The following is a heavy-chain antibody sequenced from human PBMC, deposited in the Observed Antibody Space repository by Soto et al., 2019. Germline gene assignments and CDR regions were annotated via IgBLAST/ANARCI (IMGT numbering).Heavy chain of an antibody. CDR2: ISSGSDYL. J-gene: IGHJ4*02. V-gene: IGHV3-21*04. D-gene: IGHD2-15*01. CDR3: ASEFCSGGSCYSRIFDY. Sequence: PGGSLRLSCAAFGFNFNTYAMHWVRQSPGKGLEGVAFISSGSDYLYYADSVKGRFTVSRDNAKSSLYLQMNSLTDDDTALYYCASEFCSGGSCYSRIFDYWGQGSLVTVSS. CDR1: GFNFNTYA.